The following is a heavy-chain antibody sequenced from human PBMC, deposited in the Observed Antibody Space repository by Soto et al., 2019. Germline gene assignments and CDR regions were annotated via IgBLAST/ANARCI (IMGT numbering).Heavy chain of an antibody. CDR1: GGTFSSYA. CDR3: ARVGYYDSSGYYPSNWFNP. Sequence: SVKVSCKASGGTFSSYAISWVRQAPGQGLEWMGGIIPIFGTANYAQKFQGGVTITADESTSTAYMELSSLRSEDTAVYYCARVGYYDSSGYYPSNWFNPWGQGTLVTVSS. CDR2: IIPIFGTA. D-gene: IGHD3-22*01. V-gene: IGHV1-69*13. J-gene: IGHJ5*02.